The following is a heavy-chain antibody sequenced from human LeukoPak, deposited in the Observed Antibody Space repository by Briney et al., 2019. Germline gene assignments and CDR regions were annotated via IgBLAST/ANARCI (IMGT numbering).Heavy chain of an antibody. CDR1: GYTFTSYY. V-gene: IGHV1-46*01. CDR3: ARAYCSGGSCRGLGY. D-gene: IGHD2-15*01. J-gene: IGHJ4*02. CDR2: INPSGGST. Sequence: ASVKVSCKASGYTFTSYYMHWVRQAPGQGLEWIGIINPSGGSTSYAQKFQGRVTMTRDTSTSTVYMELSSLRSEDTAVYYCARAYCSGGSCRGLGYWGQGTLVTVSS.